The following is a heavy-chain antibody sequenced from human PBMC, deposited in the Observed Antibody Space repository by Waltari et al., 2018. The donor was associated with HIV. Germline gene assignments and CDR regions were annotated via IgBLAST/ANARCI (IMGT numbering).Heavy chain of an antibody. CDR2: ISYDGSNK. V-gene: IGHV3-30*01. CDR1: GFTFSSYS. Sequence: QVQLVESGGGVVQPGRSLRLSCPASGFTFSSYSMHWVRQAPGKGLEWVAVISYDGSNKYYADSVKGRLTISRDNSKNTLYLQMDSLRAEDTAVFYCARDPHPYDSSGYYLAYWGQGTLVTVSS. J-gene: IGHJ4*02. CDR3: ARDPHPYDSSGYYLAY. D-gene: IGHD3-22*01.